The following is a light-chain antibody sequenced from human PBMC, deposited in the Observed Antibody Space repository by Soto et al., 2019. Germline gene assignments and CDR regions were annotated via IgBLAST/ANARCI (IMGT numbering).Light chain of an antibody. Sequence: QSALNQPASVSGSPGQSITISCTGTSSDVGGYNYVSWYQQHPGKAPKLMIYEVSNRPSGVSNRFSGSKSGNTASLNSAGLQAEDEADYYCSSYTRSSTYVFVPGTKLTVL. CDR1: SSDVGGYNY. CDR3: SSYTRSSTYV. V-gene: IGLV2-14*01. CDR2: EVS. J-gene: IGLJ1*01.